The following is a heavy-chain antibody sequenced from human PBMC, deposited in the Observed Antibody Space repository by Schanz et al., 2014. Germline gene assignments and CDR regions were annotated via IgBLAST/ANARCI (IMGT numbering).Heavy chain of an antibody. CDR2: INSVGSNT. J-gene: IGHJ4*02. Sequence: EVQLVQSGGGLVQPGGSLRLSCAASGFTFSSHWMHWVRQDPGKGLVWVARINSVGSNTDYADSVTGRFTISRDNAKNSLYLEMNSLRAEDTALYYCARDRRNADLDYWGQGTLVNVSS. V-gene: IGHV3-74*01. CDR3: ARDRRNADLDY. CDR1: GFTFSSHW. D-gene: IGHD1-1*01.